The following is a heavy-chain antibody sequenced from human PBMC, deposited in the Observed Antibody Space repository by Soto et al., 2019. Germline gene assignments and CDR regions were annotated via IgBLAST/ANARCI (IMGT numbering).Heavy chain of an antibody. CDR1: GFTFSNYW. V-gene: IGHV3-74*01. Sequence: GGSLRLSCAASGFTFSNYWMHWVRQAPGKGLMWVSRISSDGSTTNYADSVKGRFTISRDNAKNTLYLQMNSLRVEDTALYYCARGVRGHYGKDVWGQGTTVTVYS. D-gene: IGHD3-10*01. CDR3: ARGVRGHYGKDV. J-gene: IGHJ6*02. CDR2: ISSDGSTT.